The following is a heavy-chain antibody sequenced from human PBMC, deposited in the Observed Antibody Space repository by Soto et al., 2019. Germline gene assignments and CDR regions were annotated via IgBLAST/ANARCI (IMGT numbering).Heavy chain of an antibody. CDR2: IEDDGSEK. J-gene: IGHJ3*02. Sequence: GGSLRLSCAASGFTFSTYWMTWVRQAPGKGLEWVASIEDDGSEKYYVDSVKGRFTISRDNAKNSLHLQMNSLRAEDTAVYYCVTYRGGGTFDIWGHGTTVTVSS. CDR3: VTYRGGGTFDI. D-gene: IGHD2-2*02. CDR1: GFTFSTYW. V-gene: IGHV3-7*01.